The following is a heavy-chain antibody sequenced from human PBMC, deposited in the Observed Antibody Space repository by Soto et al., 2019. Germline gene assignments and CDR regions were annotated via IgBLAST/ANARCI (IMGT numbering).Heavy chain of an antibody. D-gene: IGHD3-22*01. CDR2: ISGSGGMT. CDR3: AKGANILFDSRGYSDY. CDR1: GFTFSSYA. V-gene: IGHV3-23*01. J-gene: IGHJ4*02. Sequence: GGSLRLSCAASGFTFSSYAMNWVRQAPGKGLESVSTISGSGGMTHYADSVKGRFTTSRDNSKNTRCLQMNSLRAEDTAVYYCAKGANILFDSRGYSDYRGQGALVTVSS.